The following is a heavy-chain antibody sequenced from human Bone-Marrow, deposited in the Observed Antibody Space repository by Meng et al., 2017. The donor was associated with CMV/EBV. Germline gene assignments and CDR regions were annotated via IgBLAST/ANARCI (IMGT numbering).Heavy chain of an antibody. CDR2: ISWNSGSI. CDR1: GFTFDDYA. D-gene: IGHD6-13*01. J-gene: IGHJ3*02. CDR3: AKALHGLYSSRKGAFEI. Sequence: SLKISCAASGFTFDDYAMHWVRQAPGKGLEWVSGISWNSGSIGYADSVKGRFTISRDNAKNSLYLQMNSLRAEDTALYYCAKALHGLYSSRKGAFEIWGQGTMVTVSS. V-gene: IGHV3-9*01.